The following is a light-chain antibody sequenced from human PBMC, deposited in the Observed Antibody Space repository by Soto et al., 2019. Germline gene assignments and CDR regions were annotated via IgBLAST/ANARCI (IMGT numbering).Light chain of an antibody. CDR1: QSVSSG. J-gene: IGKJ1*01. Sequence: EKVMTQSPATLSVSPGERATLSCRASQSVSSGVAWYQQKPGQAPRLLIYGASTRATGVPARFSGSGSGTDFSLTITSLQSDDFGVYYCQQYNDWPTTFDQGTRVEIK. CDR2: GAS. V-gene: IGKV3-15*01. CDR3: QQYNDWPTT.